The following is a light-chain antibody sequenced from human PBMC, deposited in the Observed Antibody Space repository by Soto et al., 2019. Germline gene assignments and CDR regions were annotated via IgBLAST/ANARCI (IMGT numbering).Light chain of an antibody. Sequence: EIVLTQSPASLSLSPGESASLSCRASQSISGFLAWYQQKPGQAPSLLIYDASYRATGIPARFSGSGSGTDFTLLISSLEPEDLAVYYCHHRSKWPPTETFGPGTKVDIK. V-gene: IGKV3-11*01. J-gene: IGKJ3*01. CDR2: DAS. CDR1: QSISGF. CDR3: HHRSKWPPTET.